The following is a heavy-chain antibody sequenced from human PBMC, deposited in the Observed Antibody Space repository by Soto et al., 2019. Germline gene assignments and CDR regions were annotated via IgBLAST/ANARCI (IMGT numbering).Heavy chain of an antibody. CDR1: GVSISSSNYY. CDR3: VRSAFGYYDTSGYPLTDS. V-gene: IGHV4-39*01. D-gene: IGHD3-22*01. Sequence: SETLSLTCTVSGVSISSSNYYRGWIRQPPGGGPEWIGSMDYIGNSYQNPSLKSRVTLSVDTSKSQFSLKLRSVTAADTAVYFCVRSAFGYYDTSGYPLTDSWGQGTLVTVSS. J-gene: IGHJ4*02. CDR2: MDYIGNS.